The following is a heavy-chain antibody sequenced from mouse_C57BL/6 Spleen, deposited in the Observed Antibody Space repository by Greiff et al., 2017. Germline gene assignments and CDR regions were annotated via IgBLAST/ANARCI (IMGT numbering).Heavy chain of an antibody. CDR1: GFNIKDDY. J-gene: IGHJ2*01. V-gene: IGHV14-4*01. CDR2: IDPENGDT. Sequence: VQLKQSGAELVRPGASVKLSCTASGFNIKDDYMHWVKQRPEQGLEWIGWIDPENGDTEYASKFQGKATITADTSSKTAYLLISSLTSEDTAVYYCTAVTTVVAPFFDYWGQGTTLTVSS. D-gene: IGHD1-1*01. CDR3: TAVTTVVAPFFDY.